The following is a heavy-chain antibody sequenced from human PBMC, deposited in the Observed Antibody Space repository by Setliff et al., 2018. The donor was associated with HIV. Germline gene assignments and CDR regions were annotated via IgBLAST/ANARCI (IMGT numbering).Heavy chain of an antibody. CDR3: ARGADYLGIPSYYYYYMDV. Sequence: ASVKVSCKASGYTFSNYDIYWVRQATGQGLEWMGWVNPNSGNTGYAQKFQGRVTMTRDPSISTAYMELSRLRSEDTAVYYCARGADYLGIPSYYYYYMDVWGKGTTVT. CDR1: GYTFSNYD. J-gene: IGHJ6*03. V-gene: IGHV1-8*02. D-gene: IGHD7-27*01. CDR2: VNPNSGNT.